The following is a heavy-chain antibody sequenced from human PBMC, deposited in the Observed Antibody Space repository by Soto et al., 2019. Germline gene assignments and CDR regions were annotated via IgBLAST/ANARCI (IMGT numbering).Heavy chain of an antibody. CDR2: IWYDGSNK. CDR1: GFTFSSYG. CDR3: ARAPGFSHHYYFDY. J-gene: IGHJ4*02. Sequence: QVQLVESGGGVVQPGRSLRLSCAASGFTFSSYGMHWVRQAPGKGLEWVAVIWYDGSNKYYADSVKGRFTISRDNSKNTLYLQMNSLRAEDTAVYYCARAPGFSHHYYFDYWGQGTLVTVSS. V-gene: IGHV3-33*01.